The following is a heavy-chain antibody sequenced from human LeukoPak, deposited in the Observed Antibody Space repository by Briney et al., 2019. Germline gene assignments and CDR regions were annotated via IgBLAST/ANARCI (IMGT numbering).Heavy chain of an antibody. CDR3: AKGYYYDSSGYDFDY. CDR1: GFSIMNSA. V-gene: IGHV3-23*01. D-gene: IGHD3-22*01. J-gene: IGHJ4*02. CDR2: INGTAINT. Sequence: GGSLRLSCAASGFSIMNSAMNWVRQAPGKGLEWVSAINGTAINTVYADSVKGRFTISRDYSKNTLYLQMNSLRAEDTALYYCAKGYYYDSSGYDFDYWGQGTLVTVSS.